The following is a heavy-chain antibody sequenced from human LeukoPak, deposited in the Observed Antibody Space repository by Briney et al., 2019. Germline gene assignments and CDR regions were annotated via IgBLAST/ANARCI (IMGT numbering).Heavy chain of an antibody. J-gene: IGHJ4*02. CDR1: GFTFSSYS. V-gene: IGHV3-21*01. D-gene: IGHD5-18*01. Sequence: GGSLRLSCAASGFTFSSYSMNWVRQAPGKGLEWVSSISSSSSYIYYADSVKGRFTISRDNAKNSLYLQMNSLRAEDTAVYYCARVPYRGYSYGHIDYWGQGTLVTVSS. CDR2: ISSSSSYI. CDR3: ARVPYRGYSYGHIDY.